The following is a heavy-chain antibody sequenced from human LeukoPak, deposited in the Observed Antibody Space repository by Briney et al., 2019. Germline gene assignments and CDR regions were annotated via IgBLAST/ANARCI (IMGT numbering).Heavy chain of an antibody. D-gene: IGHD6-19*01. CDR1: GYTFTSYY. CDR3: ASFQIAVAGTGY. V-gene: IGHV1-46*01. Sequence: ASVKVSCKASGYTFTSYYMHWVRQAPGQGLEWMGIINPSGGSTSYAQKFQGRVTMTRDTSISTAYMELSRLRSDDTAVYYCASFQIAVAGTGYWGQGTLVTVSS. CDR2: INPSGGST. J-gene: IGHJ4*02.